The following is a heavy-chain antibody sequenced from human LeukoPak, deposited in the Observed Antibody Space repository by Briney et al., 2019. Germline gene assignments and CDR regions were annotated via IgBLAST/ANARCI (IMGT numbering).Heavy chain of an antibody. CDR2: IRYDGSNK. Sequence: RGSLRLSCAASGFTFSSYGMHWVRQAPGKGLEWVAFIRYDGSNKYYADSVKGRFTISRDNSKNTLYLQMNSLRAEDTAVYYCAKGTDCSSTSCFTYYYYYMDVWGKGTTVTVSS. D-gene: IGHD2-2*01. CDR3: AKGTDCSSTSCFTYYYYYMDV. V-gene: IGHV3-30*02. J-gene: IGHJ6*03. CDR1: GFTFSSYG.